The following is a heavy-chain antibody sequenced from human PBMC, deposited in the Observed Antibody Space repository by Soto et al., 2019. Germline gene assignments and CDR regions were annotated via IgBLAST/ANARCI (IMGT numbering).Heavy chain of an antibody. Sequence: GGSLRLSCAASGFACSRFAMHWVRQAPGKGLVWVSRIDPDGSDTTYADSVKGRFTISRDNAKNIVYLQMSSLRAEDTALYYCATMAATSPYRGQGTLVTVSS. V-gene: IGHV3-74*01. D-gene: IGHD5-12*01. J-gene: IGHJ4*02. CDR3: ATMAATSPY. CDR1: GFACSRFA. CDR2: IDPDGSDT.